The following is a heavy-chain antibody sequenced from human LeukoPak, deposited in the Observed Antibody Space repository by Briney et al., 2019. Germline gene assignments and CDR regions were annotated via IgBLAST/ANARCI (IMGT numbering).Heavy chain of an antibody. CDR2: MNPNSGNT. V-gene: IGHV1-8*01. D-gene: IGHD2-21*02. CDR3: ASRSITANWFDP. Sequence: GASVKVSCKASGYTFTSYDINWVRHAPGQGLEWMGWMNPNSGNTGYAQKFQGRGTMTRNTSISTAYMELSSLRSEDTAVYYCASRSITANWFDPWGQGTLVTVSS. CDR1: GYTFTSYD. J-gene: IGHJ5*02.